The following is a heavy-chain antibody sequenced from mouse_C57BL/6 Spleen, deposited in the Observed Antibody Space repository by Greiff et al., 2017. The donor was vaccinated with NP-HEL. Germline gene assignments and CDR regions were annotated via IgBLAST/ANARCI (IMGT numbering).Heavy chain of an antibody. D-gene: IGHD1-1*01. CDR3: TTSPYYYGSSSAWFAY. V-gene: IGHV14-4*01. Sequence: EVQLQQSGAELVRPGASVKLSCTASGFNIKDDYMHWVKQRPEQGLEWIGWIDPENGDTEYASKFQGKATITADTSSNTAYLQLSSLTSEDTAVYYCTTSPYYYGSSSAWFAYWGQGTLVTVSA. CDR2: IDPENGDT. CDR1: GFNIKDDY. J-gene: IGHJ3*01.